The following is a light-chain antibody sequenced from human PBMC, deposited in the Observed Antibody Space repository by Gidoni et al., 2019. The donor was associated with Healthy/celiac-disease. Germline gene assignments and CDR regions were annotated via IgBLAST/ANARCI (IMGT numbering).Light chain of an antibody. CDR2: LGS. CDR1: QSLLHSNGYNS. J-gene: IGKJ3*01. Sequence: DIVMTPSPLSLPVTPGAPASISFRSSQSLLHSNGYNSLDWYLQKPGQSQQLLIYLGSNRASGVPDRFSGSGSGTDFTLKISRVEAEDVGVYYCMQALQTPFTFGPGTKVDIK. V-gene: IGKV2-28*01. CDR3: MQALQTPFT.